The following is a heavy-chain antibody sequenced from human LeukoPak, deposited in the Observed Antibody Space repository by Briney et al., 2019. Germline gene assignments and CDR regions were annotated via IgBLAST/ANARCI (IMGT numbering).Heavy chain of an antibody. CDR2: ISYDGSNK. V-gene: IGHV3-30-3*01. CDR1: GFTFSSYA. Sequence: GRSLRLSCAASGFTFSSYAMHWVRQAPGKGLEWVAVISYDGSNKYYADSVKGRFTISRDNSKNTLYLQMNSLRAEDTAVYYCARGATGICFDYWAREPWSPSPQ. CDR3: ARGATGICFDY. D-gene: IGHD1-1*01. J-gene: IGHJ4*02.